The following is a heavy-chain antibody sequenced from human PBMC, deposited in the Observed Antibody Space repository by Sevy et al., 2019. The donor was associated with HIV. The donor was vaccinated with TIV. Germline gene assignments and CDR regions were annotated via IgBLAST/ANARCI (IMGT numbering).Heavy chain of an antibody. V-gene: IGHV3-9*01. CDR2: INWSSDSK. CDR3: AKDIGAGDYYGMDV. J-gene: IGHJ6*02. Sequence: GGSLRLSCAASGFTFDDYAMHWVRQAPGKGLEWVSGINWSSDSKGYADSVKDRFTISRDNAKNSLYLHMNSLRPEDTALYDCAKDIGAGDYYGMDVWGQGTTVTVSS. D-gene: IGHD3-10*01. CDR1: GFTFDDYA.